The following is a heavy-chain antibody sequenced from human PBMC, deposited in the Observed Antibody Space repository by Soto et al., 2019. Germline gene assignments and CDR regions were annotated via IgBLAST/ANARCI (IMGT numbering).Heavy chain of an antibody. Sequence: ASVKVSCKASGYTFTSYGISWVRQAPGQGLEWMGWISAYNGNTNYAQKLQGRVTMTTDTSTSTAYMELRSLRSDDTAVYYCARDRRVAAPGTFDYWGQGTLVTSPQ. V-gene: IGHV1-18*01. CDR2: ISAYNGNT. CDR1: GYTFTSYG. D-gene: IGHD6-13*01. CDR3: ARDRRVAAPGTFDY. J-gene: IGHJ4*02.